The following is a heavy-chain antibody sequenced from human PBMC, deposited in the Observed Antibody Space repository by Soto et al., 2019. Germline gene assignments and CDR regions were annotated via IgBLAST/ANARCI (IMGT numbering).Heavy chain of an antibody. CDR2: MTGDGRTT. V-gene: IGHV3-74*03. J-gene: IGHJ4*02. Sequence: GGSLRLSCASSGFTFGDYWMHWVRQPPGKGPEWVSRMTGDGRTTQYADSVKGRFTASRDNAKSTLYLQMNSLRAEDTAVYYCATAEVDYWGPGTLVTVSS. CDR3: ATAEVDY. CDR1: GFTFGDYW.